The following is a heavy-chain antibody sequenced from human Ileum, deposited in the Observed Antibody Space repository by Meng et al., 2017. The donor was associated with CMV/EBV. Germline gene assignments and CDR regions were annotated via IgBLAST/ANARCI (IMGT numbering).Heavy chain of an antibody. CDR1: GGPISGYS. J-gene: IGHJ4*02. CDR3: ARGSSSWAFDY. D-gene: IGHD2-2*01. Sequence: QVQLQESGPGLVRPSATLSLTCTVSGGPISGYSWSWIRQPATKGLEWIGRVYSSGSTDYNPSLQSRVTMSVDTSKNQFSLKLSSVTAADTAVYYCARGSSSWAFDYWGQGTLVTVSS. V-gene: IGHV4-4*07. CDR2: VYSSGST.